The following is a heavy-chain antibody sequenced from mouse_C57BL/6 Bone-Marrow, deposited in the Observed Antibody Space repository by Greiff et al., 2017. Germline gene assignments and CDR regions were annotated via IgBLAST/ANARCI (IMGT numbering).Heavy chain of an antibody. CDR1: GYTFTSYG. CDR3: ARTFITNFPYYYAMDY. V-gene: IGHV1-81*01. CDR2: IYPRSGNT. Sequence: QVQLQQSGAELARPGASVKLSCKASGYTFTSYGISWVKQRTGQGLEWIGEIYPRSGNTYYNEKFKGKATLTADKSSSTAYMELRSLTSEDSAVYFCARTFITNFPYYYAMDYWGQGTSVTGSS. J-gene: IGHJ4*01. D-gene: IGHD1-1*01.